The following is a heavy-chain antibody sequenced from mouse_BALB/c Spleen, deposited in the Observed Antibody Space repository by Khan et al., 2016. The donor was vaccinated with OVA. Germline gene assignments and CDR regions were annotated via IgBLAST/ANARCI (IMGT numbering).Heavy chain of an antibody. D-gene: IGHD2-14*01. V-gene: IGHV1-4*01. Sequence: VQLQQSGAELARPGASVKMSCKASGYTFTTYTMHWVKQRPGQGLEWIGYINPSNGYPNYNQKFKDKSTLTADKSSRPAYMQLSSLTSDYSAVYYGARGGAYYRADGWFSYWGQGTLVTVSA. CDR2: INPSNGYP. CDR3: ARGGAYYRADGWFSY. CDR1: GYTFTTYT. J-gene: IGHJ3*01.